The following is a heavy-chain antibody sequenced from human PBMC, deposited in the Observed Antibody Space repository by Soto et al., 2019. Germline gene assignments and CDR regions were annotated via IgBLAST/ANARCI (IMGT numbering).Heavy chain of an antibody. CDR3: AKGGSGNYLTYYYYYGMDV. CDR1: GFSLINNG. Sequence: PGGSLRLSCAASGFSLINNGIHLVRHSPVKGLEWVAVISYDGNNKYYADSVKGRFTISRDNSKNTVYLEMNNLRAEDTAMYYCAKGGSGNYLTYYYYYGMDVWGQGTTVTVSS. D-gene: IGHD3-22*01. J-gene: IGHJ6*02. V-gene: IGHV3-30*18. CDR2: ISYDGNNK.